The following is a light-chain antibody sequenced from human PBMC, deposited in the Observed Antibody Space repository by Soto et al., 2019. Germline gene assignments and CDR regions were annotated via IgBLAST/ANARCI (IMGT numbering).Light chain of an antibody. CDR1: NIGSKN. J-gene: IGLJ1*01. CDR2: RDN. Sequence: SYELTQPLSVSVALGQTARITCGRDNIGSKNVHWYQQKAGQAPVLVIYRDNNRPSGIPERFSGSNSGNTATLTISRAQAGDEADYYCQVWDSSTLNYVFGTGTKLTVL. CDR3: QVWDSSTLNYV. V-gene: IGLV3-9*01.